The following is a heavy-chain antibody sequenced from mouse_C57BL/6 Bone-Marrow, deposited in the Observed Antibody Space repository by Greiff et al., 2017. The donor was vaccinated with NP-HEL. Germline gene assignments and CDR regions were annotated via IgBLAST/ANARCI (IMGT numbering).Heavy chain of an antibody. J-gene: IGHJ3*01. CDR2: INPYNGGT. CDR3: AREGDWDRTWFAY. D-gene: IGHD4-1*01. Sequence: EVKLMESGPVLVKPGASVKMSCKASGYTFTDYYMNWVKQSHGQSLEWIGVINPYNGGTSYNQKFKGKATLTVDKSSSTAYMELNSLTSEDSAVYYCAREGDWDRTWFAYWGQGTLVTVSA. V-gene: IGHV1-19*01. CDR1: GYTFTDYY.